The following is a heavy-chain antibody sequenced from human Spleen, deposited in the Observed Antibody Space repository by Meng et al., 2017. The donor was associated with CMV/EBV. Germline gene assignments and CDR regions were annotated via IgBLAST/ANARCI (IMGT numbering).Heavy chain of an antibody. CDR1: GFTFSSYT. CDR3: ARDIGGGATPGCDF. CDR2: ISSGSTSI. J-gene: IGHJ4*02. D-gene: IGHD1-26*01. Sequence: GESLKISCAASGFTFSSYTMHWVRQAPGKGLAWVSSISSGSTSIFYADSVKGRFTISRDNAKNSLFLQMNSLKVEDTAVYYCARDIGGGATPGCDFWGQGILVTVSS. V-gene: IGHV3-21*01.